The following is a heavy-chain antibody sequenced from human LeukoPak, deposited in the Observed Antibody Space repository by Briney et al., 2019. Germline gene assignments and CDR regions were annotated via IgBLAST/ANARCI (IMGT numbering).Heavy chain of an antibody. D-gene: IGHD6-13*01. CDR3: AKDLSSSWQATFDP. CDR1: GFTFSSYA. J-gene: IGHJ5*02. V-gene: IGHV3-23*01. CDR2: ISGSGGST. Sequence: GGSLRLSCAASGFTFSSYAMSWVRQAPGKGLEWVSAISGSGGSTYYADSVKGRFTIPRDNSKNTLYLQMNSLRAEDTAVYYCAKDLSSSWQATFDPWGQGTLVTVSS.